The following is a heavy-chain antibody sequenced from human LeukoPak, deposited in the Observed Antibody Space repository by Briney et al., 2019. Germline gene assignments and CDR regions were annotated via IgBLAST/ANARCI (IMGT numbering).Heavy chain of an antibody. V-gene: IGHV3-74*01. CDR3: ARGDGYAQRD. J-gene: IGHJ4*02. Sequence: GGSLRLSCAASGFTFSSYWMHWVRQAPGKGLVWVSRINSDGSSTSYADSVKGRLTISRDNAKNTLYLQMNSLSVEDTAVYYCARGDGYAQRDWGQGTLVTVSS. CDR2: INSDGSST. D-gene: IGHD5-12*01. CDR1: GFTFSSYW.